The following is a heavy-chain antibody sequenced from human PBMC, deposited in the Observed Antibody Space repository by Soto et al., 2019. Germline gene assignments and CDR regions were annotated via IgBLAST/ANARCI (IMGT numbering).Heavy chain of an antibody. CDR3: ARGPYGSGPQFDC. D-gene: IGHD3-10*01. CDR1: GDSVSSYS. V-gene: IGHV4-59*02. J-gene: IGHJ4*02. CDR2: VYYSGST. Sequence: PSWTLSLTCTVCGDSVSSYSWSWVRQPPGKGLEWIGYVYYSGSTNYNPSLKSPVIISVDTPKNQFSLKLSSVTAADTAVYYCARGPYGSGPQFDCWGQGILVTVSS.